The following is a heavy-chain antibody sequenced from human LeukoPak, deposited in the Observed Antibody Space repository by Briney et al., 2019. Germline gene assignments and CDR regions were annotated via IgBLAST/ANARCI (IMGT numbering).Heavy chain of an antibody. Sequence: ASVKVSCKASGYTFTGYYMHWVRQATGQGLEWMGWMSPNSGDTGYAQKFQGRVTMTSDSSLSTAYMELSSLRSEDTAIYYCVRTPPNWGFDYWGQGTLVTVSS. J-gene: IGHJ4*02. D-gene: IGHD7-27*01. CDR3: VRTPPNWGFDY. CDR1: GYTFTGYY. V-gene: IGHV1-8*02. CDR2: MSPNSGDT.